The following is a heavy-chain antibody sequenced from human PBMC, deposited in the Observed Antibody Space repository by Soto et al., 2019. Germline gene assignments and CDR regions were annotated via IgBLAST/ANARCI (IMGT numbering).Heavy chain of an antibody. J-gene: IGHJ4*02. CDR2: IYHSGST. CDR1: GGSISSSNW. V-gene: IGHV4-4*02. CDR3: ARVAPEYSGYDTLRIDY. D-gene: IGHD5-12*01. Sequence: QVQLQESGPGLVKPSGTLSLTCAVSGGSISSSNWWSWVRQPPGKGLEWIGEIYHSGSTNYNPSLKSRVTISVDKSKNQFSLKLSSVTAADTAGYYCARVAPEYSGYDTLRIDYWGQGTLVTVSS.